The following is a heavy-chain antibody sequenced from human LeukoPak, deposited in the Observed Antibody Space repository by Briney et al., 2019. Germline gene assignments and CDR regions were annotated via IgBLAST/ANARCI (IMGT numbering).Heavy chain of an antibody. V-gene: IGHV4-59*08. Sequence: SETLSLTCTVSGGSLSSYYWSWIRQPPGKGLEWIGYIYYSGSTNYNPSLKSRVTISVDTSKNQFSLKLSSVTAADTAVYYCARRGYDILTGYPRGDFDYWGQGTLVTVSS. J-gene: IGHJ4*02. CDR2: IYYSGST. CDR3: ARRGYDILTGYPRGDFDY. D-gene: IGHD3-9*01. CDR1: GGSLSSYY.